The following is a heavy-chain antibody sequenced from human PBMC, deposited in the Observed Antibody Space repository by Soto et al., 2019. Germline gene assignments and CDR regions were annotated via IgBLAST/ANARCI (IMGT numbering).Heavy chain of an antibody. J-gene: IGHJ6*02. CDR3: AKVRYSSPMGYYYGMDV. CDR1: RVAFSKFI. D-gene: IGHD6-19*01. CDR2: IIPIFGTA. Sequence: ASVKVSCTASRVAFSKFIVTWVRQAPGLGLEWVGGIIPIFGTANYAQKFQGRVTITADESTSTSYMEVNNLRSEDTAVYYCAKVRYSSPMGYYYGMDVWGQGTTVTVSS. V-gene: IGHV1-69*01.